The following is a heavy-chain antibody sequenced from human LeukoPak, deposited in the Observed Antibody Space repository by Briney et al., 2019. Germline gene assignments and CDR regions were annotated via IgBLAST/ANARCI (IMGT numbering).Heavy chain of an antibody. J-gene: IGHJ4*02. CDR3: AKDSSDFWSGLPPYFDY. D-gene: IGHD3-3*01. Sequence: PGRALRLSCVASGFTISSHWMTWVRQAPGKGLEWVANIKQDESENHYVDSVKGRFTISRDNAKNSLYLQMNSLRADDTAVYYCAKDSSDFWSGLPPYFDYWGQGTLVTVSS. CDR2: IKQDESEN. CDR1: GFTISSHW. V-gene: IGHV3-7*01.